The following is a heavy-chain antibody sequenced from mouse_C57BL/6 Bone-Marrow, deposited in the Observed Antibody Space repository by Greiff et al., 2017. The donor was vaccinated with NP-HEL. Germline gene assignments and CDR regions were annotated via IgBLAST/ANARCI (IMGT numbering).Heavy chain of an antibody. J-gene: IGHJ2*01. V-gene: IGHV1-59*01. CDR2: IDPSDSYT. CDR1: GYTFTSYW. CDR3: ARWDGNYLLDY. D-gene: IGHD2-1*01. Sequence: QVQLQQPGAELVRPGTSVKLSCKASGYTFTSYWMHWVKQRPGQGLEWIGVIDPSDSYTNYNQKFKGKATLTVDTSSSTAYMQLSSLTSEDSAVYYCARWDGNYLLDYWGQGTTLTVSS.